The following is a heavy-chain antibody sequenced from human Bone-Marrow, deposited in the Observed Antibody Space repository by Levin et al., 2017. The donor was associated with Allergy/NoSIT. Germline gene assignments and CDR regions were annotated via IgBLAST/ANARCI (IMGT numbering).Heavy chain of an antibody. CDR3: ATTCSRINCYGY. CDR2: ISGSGGSM. J-gene: IGHJ4*02. D-gene: IGHD2-2*01. CDR1: GFSFSDVY. V-gene: IGHV3-11*04. Sequence: PGGSLRLSCVVSGFSFSDVYMSWLRQAPGKGLEWISYISGSGGSMDYADSVRGRFTISRDNAKNSLYLQMNSLRAEDTAVYFCATTCSRINCYGYWGQGTLVSVSS.